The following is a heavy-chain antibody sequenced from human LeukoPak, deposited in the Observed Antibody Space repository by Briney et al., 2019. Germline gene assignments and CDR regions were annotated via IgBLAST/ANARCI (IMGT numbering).Heavy chain of an antibody. CDR3: ARDLRTHYYGSGSIS. D-gene: IGHD3-10*01. V-gene: IGHV1-69*04. J-gene: IGHJ4*02. CDR2: IIPILGIA. CDR1: GGTFSSYA. Sequence: SVKVSCKASGGTFSSYAISWVRQAPGQGLEWMGRIIPILGIANYAQKFQGRVTITADKSTSTAYMELRSLRSDDTAVYYCARDLRTHYYGSGSISWGQGTLVTVSS.